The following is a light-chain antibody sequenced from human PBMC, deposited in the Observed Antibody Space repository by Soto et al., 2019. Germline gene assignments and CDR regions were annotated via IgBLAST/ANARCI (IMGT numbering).Light chain of an antibody. Sequence: QSALTQPASVSGSPGQSITISCTGTGSDVGGYVFVSWYQQHPGNAPKLIIFEVSDRPSGVSNRFSGSKSGNTASLTISGLQAEDEADYYCSSYTSSSTLVFGTGTKLTVL. CDR3: SSYTSSSTLV. CDR2: EVS. J-gene: IGLJ1*01. CDR1: GSDVGGYVF. V-gene: IGLV2-14*01.